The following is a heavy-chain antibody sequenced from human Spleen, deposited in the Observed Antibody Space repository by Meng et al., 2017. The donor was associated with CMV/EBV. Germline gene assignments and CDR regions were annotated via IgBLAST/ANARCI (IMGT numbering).Heavy chain of an antibody. V-gene: IGHV3-7*04. D-gene: IGHD6-13*01. CDR2: INQDGSQK. CDR3: ARVAAAGRGMDV. Sequence: GESLKISCAASGFTFDTYVMHWVRQAPGEGLEWVANINQDGSQKNYVDSVKGRFTISRDNAKNSLFLQMNSLRAEDTAVYYCARVAAAGRGMDVWGPGTTVTVSS. CDR1: GFTFDTYV. J-gene: IGHJ6*02.